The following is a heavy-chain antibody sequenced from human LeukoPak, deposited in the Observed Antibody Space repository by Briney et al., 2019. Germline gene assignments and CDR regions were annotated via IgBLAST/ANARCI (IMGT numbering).Heavy chain of an antibody. CDR1: GYTFTSYA. V-gene: IGHV1-3*01. CDR2: INAGNGNT. J-gene: IGHJ4*02. Sequence: ASVKVSSKASGYTFTSYAMHWVRQAPGQRLEWMGWINAGNGNTKYSQKFQGRVTITRDTSASTAYMELSSLRSEDTAVYYCARDGRRIAVADYWGQGTLVTVSS. CDR3: ARDGRRIAVADY. D-gene: IGHD6-19*01.